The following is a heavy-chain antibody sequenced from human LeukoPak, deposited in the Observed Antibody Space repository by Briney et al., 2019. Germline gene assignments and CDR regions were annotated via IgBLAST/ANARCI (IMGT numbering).Heavy chain of an antibody. CDR1: GGSFSGYY. CDR2: INHSGST. D-gene: IGHD6-13*01. CDR3: ARQQKVWGSSWSRWGAFDI. Sequence: PSETLSLTCAVYGGSFSGYYWSWIRQPPGKGLEWIGEINHSGSTNYNPSLKSRVTISVDTSKNQFSLKLSSETAADTAVYYCARQQKVWGSSWSRWGAFDIWGQGTMVTVSS. J-gene: IGHJ3*02. V-gene: IGHV4-34*01.